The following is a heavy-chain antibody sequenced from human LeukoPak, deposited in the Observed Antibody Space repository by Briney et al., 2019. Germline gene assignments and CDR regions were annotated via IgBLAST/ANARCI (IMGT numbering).Heavy chain of an antibody. CDR2: INSDGSST. Sequence: GGSLRLSCAASGFTFSSYWMHWVRQAPGKGLVWVSRINSDGSSTSYADSVKGRFTISRDNAKNTLYLQMNSLRAEDTAVYYCAKDLLGGIIAARPGVFDYWGQGTLVTVSS. CDR1: GFTFSSYW. CDR3: AKDLLGGIIAARPGVFDY. V-gene: IGHV3-74*01. J-gene: IGHJ4*02. D-gene: IGHD6-6*01.